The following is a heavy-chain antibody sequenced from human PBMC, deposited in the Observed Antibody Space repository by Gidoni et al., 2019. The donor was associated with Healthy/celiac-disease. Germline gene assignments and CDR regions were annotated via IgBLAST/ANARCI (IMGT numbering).Heavy chain of an antibody. CDR2: ISGSGGST. Sequence: EVQLLESGGGLVQPGGSLSLSWAASGFTFSSYAMSWVRQAPGKGLEWVSAISGSGGSTYYADSVKGRFTISRDNSKNTLDLQMNSLRAEDTAVYYCAKDLRGQLPRGFDYWGQGTLVTVSS. CDR3: AKDLRGQLPRGFDY. V-gene: IGHV3-23*01. CDR1: GFTFSSYA. J-gene: IGHJ4*02. D-gene: IGHD2-2*01.